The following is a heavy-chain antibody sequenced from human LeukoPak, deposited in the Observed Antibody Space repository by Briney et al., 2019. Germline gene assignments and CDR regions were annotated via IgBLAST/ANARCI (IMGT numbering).Heavy chain of an antibody. Sequence: ASVKVSCKASGYTFTGYYMHWVRQAPGQGLEWMGWINPNSGGTNYAQKFQGRVTMTRDTSISTAYMELSRLRSDDTAVYYCAGGRTDIVVVPATLRNYYFDYWGQGTLVTVSS. V-gene: IGHV1-2*02. J-gene: IGHJ4*02. D-gene: IGHD2-2*01. CDR2: INPNSGGT. CDR1: GYTFTGYY. CDR3: AGGRTDIVVVPATLRNYYFDY.